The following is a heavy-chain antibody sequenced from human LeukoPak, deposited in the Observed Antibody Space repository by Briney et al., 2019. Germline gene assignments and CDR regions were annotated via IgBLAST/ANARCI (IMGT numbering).Heavy chain of an antibody. Sequence: GGSLRLSCVASEFTLSAYYMTWIRQAPGKGLEWVSSISGGGGAIYYSDSVKGRFTISRDNAKNSLYLQMNSLRAEDTAVYYCARGSSGYLSDWGQGTLVTVSS. CDR1: EFTLSAYY. J-gene: IGHJ4*02. CDR3: ARGSSGYLSD. D-gene: IGHD3-22*01. CDR2: ISGGGGAI. V-gene: IGHV3-11*04.